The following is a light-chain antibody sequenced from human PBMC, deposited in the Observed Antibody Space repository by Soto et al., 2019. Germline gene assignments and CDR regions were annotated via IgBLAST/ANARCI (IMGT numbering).Light chain of an antibody. CDR2: GNY. Sequence: QSVLTQPPSTSGTPGQRVTISCSGSSSNIGSNYVYWYQQFPGTAPRLLIYGNYQRPSGVPDRFSGSKSGTSASLAITGLQAEDEADYYCQSYDSSLSGYVFGHGTKATV. CDR1: SSNIGSNY. V-gene: IGLV1-47*02. J-gene: IGLJ1*01. CDR3: QSYDSSLSGYV.